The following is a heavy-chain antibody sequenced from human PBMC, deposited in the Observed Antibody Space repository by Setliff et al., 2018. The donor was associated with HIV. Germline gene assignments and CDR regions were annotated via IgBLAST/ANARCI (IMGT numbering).Heavy chain of an antibody. D-gene: IGHD5-12*01. Sequence: GSLRLSCAASGFRFETFGMYWVRQAPGKGLEWVAFIRHDGSYAYYADSVKGRFTMSRDNSKNTVSLEMNSLRVEDTGVYYCAKGRRPVDLVSTSIRYYFYMDVWGQGTTVTVSS. J-gene: IGHJ6*03. V-gene: IGHV3-30*02. CDR1: GFRFETFG. CDR2: IRHDGSYA. CDR3: AKGRRPVDLVSTSIRYYFYMDV.